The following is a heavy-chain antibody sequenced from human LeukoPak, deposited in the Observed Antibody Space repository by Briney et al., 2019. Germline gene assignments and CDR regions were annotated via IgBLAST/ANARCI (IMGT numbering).Heavy chain of an antibody. CDR1: GGSFSGYY. CDR3: ARGRGYSSGSDC. Sequence: PSETLSLTCAVYGGSFSGYYWSWIRQPPGKGLEWIGEINHSGSTNYNPSLKSRVTISVDTSKNQFSLKLSSVTAADTAVYYCARGRGYSSGSDCWGQGTLVTVSS. D-gene: IGHD6-19*01. CDR2: INHSGST. V-gene: IGHV4-34*01. J-gene: IGHJ4*02.